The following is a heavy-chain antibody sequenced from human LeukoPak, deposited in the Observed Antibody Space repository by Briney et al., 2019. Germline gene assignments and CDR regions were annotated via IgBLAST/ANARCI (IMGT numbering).Heavy chain of an antibody. CDR2: ISYDGSNK. V-gene: IGHV3-30*03. J-gene: IGHJ4*02. CDR1: GFTFSNYG. D-gene: IGHD4-17*01. Sequence: PGGSLRLSCAASGFTFSNYGMHWVRQAPGKGLEWVAVISYDGSNKYYADSVKGRFTISRDNSKNTLYLQMNSLRAEDTAVYYCATSPPCYGDYALGYWGQGTLVTVSS. CDR3: ATSPPCYGDYALGY.